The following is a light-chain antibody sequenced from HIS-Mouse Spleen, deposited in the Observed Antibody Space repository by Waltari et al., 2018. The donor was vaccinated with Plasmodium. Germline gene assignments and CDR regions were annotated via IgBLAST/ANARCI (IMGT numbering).Light chain of an antibody. CDR1: QGIRNY. Sequence: AIQMTQSPPSLSASVGDRVTITCRASQGIRNYLGWYQQKPGKAPKLLISAASSLQSGVPSRFSGSGSGTDFTLTISSLQPEDFATYYCLQDYNYPYTFGQGTKLEIK. CDR3: LQDYNYPYT. V-gene: IGKV1-6*01. CDR2: AAS. J-gene: IGKJ2*01.